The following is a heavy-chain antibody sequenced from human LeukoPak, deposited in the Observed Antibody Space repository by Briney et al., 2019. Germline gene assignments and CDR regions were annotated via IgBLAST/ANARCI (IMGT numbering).Heavy chain of an antibody. V-gene: IGHV3-23*01. CDR2: ISGGGGRT. CDR3: AKETQVLSGFDP. Sequence: PGGSLRLSCAPSGFTFSSYGMSWVRQAPGKGLEWVSAISGGGGRTNYADSVKGRFTISRDNSKNTLYLQMNSLRAEDTAVYYCAKETQVLSGFDPWGQGTLVTVSS. J-gene: IGHJ5*02. CDR1: GFTFSSYG. D-gene: IGHD4/OR15-4a*01.